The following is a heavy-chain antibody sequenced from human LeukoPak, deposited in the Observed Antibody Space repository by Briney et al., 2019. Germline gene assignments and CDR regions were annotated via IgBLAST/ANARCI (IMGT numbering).Heavy chain of an antibody. D-gene: IGHD2-15*01. J-gene: IGHJ4*02. Sequence: GASVKVSCKASGYTFTSYGISWVRQAPGQGLEWMGWISAYNGNTNYAQKLQGRVTMTTDTSTSTAYMELRSLRPDDTAVYYCAREFSLVVVAATPSFDYWGQGTLVTVSS. CDR1: GYTFTSYG. V-gene: IGHV1-18*01. CDR3: AREFSLVVVAATPSFDY. CDR2: ISAYNGNT.